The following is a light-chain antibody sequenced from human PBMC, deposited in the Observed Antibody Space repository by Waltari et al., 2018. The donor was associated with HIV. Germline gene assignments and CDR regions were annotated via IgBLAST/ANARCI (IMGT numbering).Light chain of an antibody. J-gene: IGLJ1*01. CDR2: DDS. CDR3: QVWDSSSDHYV. Sequence: SYVLTQPPSVSVAPGQMARITCGGNNIGSKSVHWYQQKPGQAPVLVVYDDSDRPSWIPARFSGSNSGNRATLTISRVEAGDEADYYCQVWDSSSDHYVFGTGTKVTVL. V-gene: IGLV3-21*02. CDR1: NIGSKS.